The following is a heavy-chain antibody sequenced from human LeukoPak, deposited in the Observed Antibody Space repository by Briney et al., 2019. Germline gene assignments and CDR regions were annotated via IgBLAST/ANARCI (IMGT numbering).Heavy chain of an antibody. J-gene: IGHJ4*02. V-gene: IGHV3-15*01. Sequence: GGSLRLSCAASGFTFNNAWMSWVRQAPGKGLEWVGRIKSKTNEETPDYAEPVKGRFTITRDNSKNTLYLQMNNLKTEDTAVYYCTTAGYCSSSSCYRSVDYWGQGTLVTVSS. D-gene: IGHD2-2*01. CDR3: TTAGYCSSSSCYRSVDY. CDR2: IKSKTNEETP. CDR1: GFTFNNAW.